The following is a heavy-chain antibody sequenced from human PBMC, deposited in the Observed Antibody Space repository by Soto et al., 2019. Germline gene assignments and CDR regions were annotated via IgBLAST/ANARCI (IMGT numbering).Heavy chain of an antibody. Sequence: ASVKVSCKASGYTFTSYGISWVRQAPGQGLEWMGWISAYNGNTNYAQKLQGRVTMTTDTSTSTAYMELRSLRSDDTAVYYCARDWGYCSGGSCDGDYYYVMDVWGQGTTVTVSS. D-gene: IGHD2-15*01. V-gene: IGHV1-18*01. J-gene: IGHJ6*02. CDR3: ARDWGYCSGGSCDGDYYYVMDV. CDR1: GYTFTSYG. CDR2: ISAYNGNT.